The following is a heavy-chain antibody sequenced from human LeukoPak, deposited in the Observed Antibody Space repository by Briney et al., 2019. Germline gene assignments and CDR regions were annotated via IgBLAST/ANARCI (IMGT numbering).Heavy chain of an antibody. J-gene: IGHJ4*02. CDR2: INYDGNDT. CDR1: GFRFSDHW. Sequence: GGSLRLSCAASGFRFSDHWMHWVRHSPDKGLVWVSRINYDGNDTSYADSVWGRFIISRDNTKNTLYLQMSSLKIEDTAVYYCARNWWGIDYWGPGTLVTVSS. D-gene: IGHD2-8*02. V-gene: IGHV3-74*01. CDR3: ARNWWGIDY.